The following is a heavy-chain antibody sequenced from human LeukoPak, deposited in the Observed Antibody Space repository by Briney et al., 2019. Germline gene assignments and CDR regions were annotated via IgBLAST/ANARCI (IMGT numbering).Heavy chain of an antibody. D-gene: IGHD1-7*01. CDR1: GFIFSASD. V-gene: IGHV3-73*01. CDR2: IKSEVNGFAT. CDR3: TYYRTTALAGGSAYYYGMDD. J-gene: IGHJ6*02. Sequence: GGSLRLSCAASGFIFSASDMHWVRQASGKGLEWLGRIKSEVNGFATAYAASVKGRFTIPRDDSKNMAYLHMNSLKSEDTAVYYCTYYRTTALAGGSAYYYGMDDWGQGTTVTVSS.